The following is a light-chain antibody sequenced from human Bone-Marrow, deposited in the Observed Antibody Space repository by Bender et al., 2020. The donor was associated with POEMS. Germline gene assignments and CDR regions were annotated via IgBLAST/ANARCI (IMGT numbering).Light chain of an antibody. CDR3: QVWDSSSDRYV. CDR1: ILGTKS. V-gene: IGLV3-21*03. CDR2: DDS. J-gene: IGLJ1*01. Sequence: SYVLTQPPSVSVAPGKTASITCGDNILGTKSVHWYQQKPGQAPVLVVYDDSERPSGIPERFSGSHSGNAATLTINRVEAGDEADYYCQVWDSSSDRYVFGTGTKVTVL.